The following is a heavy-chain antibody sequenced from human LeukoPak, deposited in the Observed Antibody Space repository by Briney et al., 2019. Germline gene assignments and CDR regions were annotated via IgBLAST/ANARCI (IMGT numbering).Heavy chain of an antibody. Sequence: GASVKVPCKASGGTFSSYAISWVRQAPGQGLEWMGGIIPIFGTANYAQKFQGRVTITADESTSTAYMELSSLRSEDTAVYYCARGHYDILTGYYAVPHSSYYGMDVWGQGTTVTVSS. D-gene: IGHD3-9*01. J-gene: IGHJ6*02. CDR1: GGTFSSYA. CDR3: ARGHYDILTGYYAVPHSSYYGMDV. CDR2: IIPIFGTA. V-gene: IGHV1-69*13.